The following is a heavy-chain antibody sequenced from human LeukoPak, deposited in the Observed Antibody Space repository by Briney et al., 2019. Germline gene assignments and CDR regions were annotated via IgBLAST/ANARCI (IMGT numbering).Heavy chain of an antibody. V-gene: IGHV3-7*03. CDR1: GFNFSSYW. CDR3: AKDIGDLGSRGYAFDI. CDR2: IKQDGSEK. J-gene: IGHJ3*02. Sequence: PGGSLRLSCAASGFNFSSYWMSWVRQAPGKGLEWVANIKQDGSEKYYVDSVKGRFTISRDNAKNSLYLQMNSLRAEDMALYYCAKDIGDLGSRGYAFDIWGQGTTVTVSS. D-gene: IGHD2-2*01.